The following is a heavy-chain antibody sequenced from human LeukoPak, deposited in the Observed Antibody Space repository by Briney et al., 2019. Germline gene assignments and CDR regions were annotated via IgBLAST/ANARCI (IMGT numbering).Heavy chain of an antibody. CDR1: GFTFSSYW. D-gene: IGHD5-18*01. J-gene: IGHJ4*02. Sequence: GGSLRLSCVASGFTFSSYWMHWVRQAPGKGLVWVSRINSDGSSTSYADSVKGRFTISRDNAKNTLYLQMNSLRAEDTAVYYCATFSGYSYGYLSDYWGQGTLVTVSS. V-gene: IGHV3-74*01. CDR2: INSDGSST. CDR3: ATFSGYSYGYLSDY.